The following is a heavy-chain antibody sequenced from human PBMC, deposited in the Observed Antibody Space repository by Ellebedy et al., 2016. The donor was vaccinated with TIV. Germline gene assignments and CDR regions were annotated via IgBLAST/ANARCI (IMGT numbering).Heavy chain of an antibody. CDR1: GGSLTNHF. J-gene: IGHJ6*02. V-gene: IGHV4-59*11. CDR3: AKGPGITPSTYYSSASDV. CDR2: IYYTGST. D-gene: IGHD3-22*01. Sequence: MPSETLSLTCTVSGGSLTNHFWSWIRQPPGKGLEWIASIYYTGSTNYNPSLKSRVSISVDTSKNQISLTLMTSVTAADTAVYYCAKGPGITPSTYYSSASDVWGQGTMVTVSS.